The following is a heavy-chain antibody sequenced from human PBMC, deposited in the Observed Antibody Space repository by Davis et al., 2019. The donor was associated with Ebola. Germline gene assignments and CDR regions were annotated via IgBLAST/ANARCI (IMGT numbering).Heavy chain of an antibody. V-gene: IGHV3-7*01. D-gene: IGHD1-1*01. Sequence: PGGSLRLSCAVSGCASSRAWISRVRHETGKGLEWVANIKEDGSEKYYVDSVKGRFTISRDNAKNSLYLQMNSLRAEDTAVYYCARVGVQGNYYGMDVWGQGTTVTVSS. J-gene: IGHJ6*01. CDR3: ARVGVQGNYYGMDV. CDR1: GCASSRAW. CDR2: IKEDGSEK.